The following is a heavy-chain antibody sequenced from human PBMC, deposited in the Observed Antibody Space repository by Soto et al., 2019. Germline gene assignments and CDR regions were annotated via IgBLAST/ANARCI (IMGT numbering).Heavy chain of an antibody. V-gene: IGHV4-30-4*01. Sequence: SETLSLTCTVSGGSISSGDYYWSWIRQPPGKGLEWIGYIYYSGSTYYNPSLKSRVTISVDTSKNQFSLKLSSVTAAGTAVYYCARLMVYGYYFDYWGQGTLVTVSS. J-gene: IGHJ4*02. D-gene: IGHD2-8*01. CDR2: IYYSGST. CDR3: ARLMVYGYYFDY. CDR1: GGSISSGDYY.